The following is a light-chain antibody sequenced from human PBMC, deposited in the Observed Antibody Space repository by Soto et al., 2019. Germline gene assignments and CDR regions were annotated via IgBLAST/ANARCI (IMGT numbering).Light chain of an antibody. CDR3: QQYGNSRAT. CDR1: QSLSNVF. J-gene: IGKJ1*01. Sequence: DIVLTQSPSTLSLSAGDGATLSCRASQSLSNVFLAWYQPKPGQAPRLLIHGASSRAIGIPDRFSGSGSGTGFTFTLSVFELERFAVYSCQQYGNSRATFGHGTKVDI. V-gene: IGKV3-20*01. CDR2: GAS.